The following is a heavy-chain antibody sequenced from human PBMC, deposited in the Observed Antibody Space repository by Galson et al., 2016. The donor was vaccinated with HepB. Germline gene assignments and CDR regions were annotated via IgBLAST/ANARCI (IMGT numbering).Heavy chain of an antibody. D-gene: IGHD2-15*01. CDR2: ISGSTIYT. CDR3: GRAVEVAESYDMDV. Sequence: SLRLSCAASGFTFGDYYMTWIRQAPGKGLQWVAYISGSTIYTNYADSVRGRFTISRDNAKNSLYLQMNSLRAEDTALYYCGRAVEVAESYDMDVWGKGTTVTVSS. V-gene: IGHV3-11*06. J-gene: IGHJ6*03. CDR1: GFTFGDYY.